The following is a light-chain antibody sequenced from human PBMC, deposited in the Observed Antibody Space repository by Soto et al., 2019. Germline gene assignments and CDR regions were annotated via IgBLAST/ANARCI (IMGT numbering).Light chain of an antibody. V-gene: IGKV3-20*01. CDR2: GAS. CDR1: QSVSRNY. CDR3: QQYDSSPWT. Sequence: EIVLTQSPGTLSLSPGERATLSCRTSQSVSRNYLAWYQQKPGQAPRLFIYGASSRAAGIPDRFSGFGSGTDFTLTISRLEPDDFAVYYCQQYDSSPWTFGQGTKLEVK. J-gene: IGKJ1*01.